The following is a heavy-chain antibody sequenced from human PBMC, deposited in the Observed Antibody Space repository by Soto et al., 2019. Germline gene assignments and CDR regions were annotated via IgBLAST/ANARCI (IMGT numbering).Heavy chain of an antibody. CDR3: ARAGGYSRTPPNPSAYDMDV. CDR1: GFTFNSYS. Sequence: EVQLVESGGGLVKPGGSLRLSCAVSGFTFNSYSMNWVRQAPGKGLEWVSSISSFSNYMYYTDSVKGRFTISRDNARNSLYLQMNSLRAEDTAVYYCARAGGYSRTPPNPSAYDMDVWGQGTTVTVYS. V-gene: IGHV3-21*01. J-gene: IGHJ6*02. D-gene: IGHD6-13*01. CDR2: ISSFSNYM.